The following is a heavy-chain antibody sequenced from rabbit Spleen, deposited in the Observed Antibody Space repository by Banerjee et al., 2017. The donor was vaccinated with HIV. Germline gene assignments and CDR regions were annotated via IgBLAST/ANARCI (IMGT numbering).Heavy chain of an antibody. J-gene: IGHJ4*01. CDR3: ARGSAAMTMLIIGFYLNL. Sequence: QEQLKESGGGLVTPGGTLTLTCTASGFSFSSSYYMCWVRQAPGKGLECIACIYADRSGSTYYANWATGRFIISRTSSTTVTLEMTSLTPADTATYFCARGSAAMTMLIIGFYLNLWGPGTLVTVS. V-gene: IGHV1S45*01. D-gene: IGHD2-1*01. CDR2: IYADRSGST. CDR1: GFSFSSSYY.